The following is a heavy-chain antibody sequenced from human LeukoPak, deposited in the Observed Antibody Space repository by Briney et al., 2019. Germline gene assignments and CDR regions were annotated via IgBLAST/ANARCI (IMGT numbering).Heavy chain of an antibody. CDR2: ISGSGGST. CDR1: GFTFSSYA. Sequence: GGSLRLSCAASGFTFSSYAMSWVRQAPGKGLEWVSAISGSGGSTYYADSVKGRFTISRDNGKNSLYLQMNSLRAEDTAVYYCARDLTTVTTLWGQGTLVTVSS. D-gene: IGHD4-17*01. V-gene: IGHV3-23*01. J-gene: IGHJ4*02. CDR3: ARDLTTVTTL.